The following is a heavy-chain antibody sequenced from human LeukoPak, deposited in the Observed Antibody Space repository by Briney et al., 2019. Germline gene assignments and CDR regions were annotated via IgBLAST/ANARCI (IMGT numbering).Heavy chain of an antibody. CDR2: ISHDGTTT. Sequence: GRSLGLSCAASGFTFSNYGMQWVRQAPGKGLEWVAVISHDGTTTFYADSVKGRFTLSRDNSKNTLDLQMDSLRAEDTAVYFCAKEPNAYSSGWYFQDWGQGTLVTVSS. J-gene: IGHJ1*01. CDR1: GFTFSNYG. D-gene: IGHD6-25*01. CDR3: AKEPNAYSSGWYFQD. V-gene: IGHV3-30*18.